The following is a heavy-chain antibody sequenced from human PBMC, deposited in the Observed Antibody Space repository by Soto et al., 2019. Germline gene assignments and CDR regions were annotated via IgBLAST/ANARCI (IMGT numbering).Heavy chain of an antibody. CDR2: SSASSSTI. Sequence: GGSLRLSCAASGCTFSNYDMNWGRQAPGKGLEWVSSSSASSSTIYYADSWKGRCTISGDNAKNSLYLQMDSLRGDDTAVYYCARAQTLYGSGLGDNYWGQGTLVTVSS. CDR3: ARAQTLYGSGLGDNY. V-gene: IGHV3-21*03. CDR1: GCTFSNYD. J-gene: IGHJ4*02. D-gene: IGHD3-10*01.